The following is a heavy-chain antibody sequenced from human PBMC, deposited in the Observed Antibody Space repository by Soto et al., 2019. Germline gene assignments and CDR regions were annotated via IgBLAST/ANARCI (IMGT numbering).Heavy chain of an antibody. V-gene: IGHV3-30*01. J-gene: IGHJ4*02. CDR2: ISYDGFNR. D-gene: IGHD1-26*01. CDR3: AGVEDEGGSFYD. CDR1: GFTFGSYA. Sequence: QVHLVESGGGVVQPGRSLRLSCAASGFTFGSYAMHWVRQATGGALEWVAVISYDGFNRYYAESVKGRFTISRDNSKNTLYLQMDNLKPDDAAVYFCAGVEDEGGSFYDWGQGTLVTVSS.